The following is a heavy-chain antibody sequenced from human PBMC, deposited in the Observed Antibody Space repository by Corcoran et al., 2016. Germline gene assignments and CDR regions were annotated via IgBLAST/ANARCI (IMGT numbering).Heavy chain of an antibody. CDR1: GFTFSSYW. J-gene: IGHJ4*02. V-gene: IGHV3-7*01. Sequence: EVQLVESGGGLVQPGGSLRLSCVASGFTFSSYWMSWVRQAPGKGLEWVANIKQDGSEKYYVDSVKGRFTISRDNAKNSLYLQMNSLRAEDTAVYYCARGGVVPADIDYWGQGTLVTVSS. CDR2: IKQDGSEK. D-gene: IGHD2-2*01. CDR3: ARGGVVPADIDY.